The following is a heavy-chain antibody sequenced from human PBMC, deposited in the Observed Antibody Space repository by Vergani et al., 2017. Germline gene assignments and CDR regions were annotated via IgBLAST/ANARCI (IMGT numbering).Heavy chain of an antibody. D-gene: IGHD3-10*01. CDR3: ARDTVVRGAYYYYYMDV. CDR1: GFTFSSYG. J-gene: IGHJ6*03. CDR2: IWYDGSNK. Sequence: QVQLVESGGGVVQPGRSLRLSCAASGFTFSSYGMHWVRPAPGKGLEWVAVIWYDGSNKYYADSVKGRFTISRDNSKNTLYLQMNSLRAEDTAVYYCARDTVVRGAYYYYYMDVWGKGTTVTVSS. V-gene: IGHV3-33*01.